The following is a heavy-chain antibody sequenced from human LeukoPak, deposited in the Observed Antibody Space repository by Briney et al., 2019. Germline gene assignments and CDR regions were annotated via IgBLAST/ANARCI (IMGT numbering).Heavy chain of an antibody. J-gene: IGHJ4*02. Sequence: GGSLRLSCAASGSTFSGSAMHWVRQASGKGLEWVGRISTKANSYATAYAASVKGRFTVSRDDSKNTAYLQMNSLKTEDTAVYYCSRPSYGDYIRDYWGQGTLVTVSS. CDR2: ISTKANSYAT. CDR3: SRPSYGDYIRDY. V-gene: IGHV3-73*01. D-gene: IGHD4-17*01. CDR1: GSTFSGSA.